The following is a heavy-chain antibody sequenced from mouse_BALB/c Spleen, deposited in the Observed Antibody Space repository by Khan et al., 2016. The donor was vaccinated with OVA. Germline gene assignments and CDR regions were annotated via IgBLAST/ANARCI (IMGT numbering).Heavy chain of an antibody. J-gene: IGHJ3*01. V-gene: IGHV1-7*01. CDR2: INPSTDYT. CDR1: GYTFTSYW. CDR3: TNHGGSSAWFTY. Sequence: QVQLQQSGAELAKPGASVKMSCKASGYTFTSYWMHWVKQRPGQGLEWIGYINPSTDYTEYNQKFKDKATLTADKSSSTAYMQLTSLTSEDSAVYYCTNHGGSSAWFTYWGQGTLVTVSA. D-gene: IGHD1-1*02.